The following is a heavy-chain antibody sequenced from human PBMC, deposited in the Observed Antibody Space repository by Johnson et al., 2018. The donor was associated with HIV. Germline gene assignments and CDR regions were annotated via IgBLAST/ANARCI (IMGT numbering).Heavy chain of an antibody. V-gene: IGHV3-30*02. CDR2: IRYDGSNK. CDR1: GFTFSSYG. Sequence: QVQLVESGGGVVQPGGSLRLSCAASGFTFSSYGMHWVRQAPGKGLEWVAFIRYDGSNKYYADSVKGRFTLSRDNAKNSLYLQMNSLRAEDTAVYYCASSATTVVMEGFAFDIWGQGTMVTVSS. CDR3: ASSATTVVMEGFAFDI. J-gene: IGHJ3*02. D-gene: IGHD4-23*01.